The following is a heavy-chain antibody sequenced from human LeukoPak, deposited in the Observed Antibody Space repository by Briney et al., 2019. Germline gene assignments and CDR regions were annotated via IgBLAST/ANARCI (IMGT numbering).Heavy chain of an antibody. Sequence: GGSLRLSCAASGFTFSSYAMSWVRQAPGKGLEWVSAISGSGGSTYYADSVKGRFTISRDNSKNTLYLQMNSLRAEDTAVYYCAKDPSFYCSSTSCYDFDYWGQGTLVTVSS. V-gene: IGHV3-23*01. CDR1: GFTFSSYA. D-gene: IGHD2-2*01. CDR3: AKDPSFYCSSTSCYDFDY. J-gene: IGHJ4*02. CDR2: ISGSGGST.